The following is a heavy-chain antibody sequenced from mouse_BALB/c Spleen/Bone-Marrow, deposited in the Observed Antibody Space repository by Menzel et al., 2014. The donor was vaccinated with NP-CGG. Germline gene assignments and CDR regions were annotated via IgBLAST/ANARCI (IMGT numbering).Heavy chain of an antibody. CDR2: IWGDGST. V-gene: IGHV2-6-7*01. Sequence: QVQLKHSGPGLVAPSQSLSITCTVSGFSLTGYGVSWVRQPPGKGLEWLGMIWGDGSTDYNSALKSRLSISKDNSKSQVFLKMNGLQTDDTARYYCARDSFLITRALDYWGQGTSVTVSS. J-gene: IGHJ4*01. CDR3: ARDSFLITRALDY. CDR1: GFSLTGYG. D-gene: IGHD2-4*01.